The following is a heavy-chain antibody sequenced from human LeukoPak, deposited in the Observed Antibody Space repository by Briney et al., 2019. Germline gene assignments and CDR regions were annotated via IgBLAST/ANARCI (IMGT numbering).Heavy chain of an antibody. V-gene: IGHV4-59*01. J-gene: IGHJ3*02. D-gene: IGHD1-26*01. CDR1: GGTISSYY. Sequence: SETLSLTCTVSGGTISSYYWSWLRRPPGEGLEWIGYIYYSGSTSYNPSLKSRVTISVDTSKKQFSLKLSSVTAADTAFYYCARYIVSYPHDAFDIWGQGTMVTVSS. CDR3: ARYIVSYPHDAFDI. CDR2: IYYSGST.